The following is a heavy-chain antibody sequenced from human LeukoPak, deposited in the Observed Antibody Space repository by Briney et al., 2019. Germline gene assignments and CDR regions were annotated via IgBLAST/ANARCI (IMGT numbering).Heavy chain of an antibody. CDR3: AKAVVVAATPGY. J-gene: IGHJ4*02. D-gene: IGHD2-15*01. CDR2: ISSSSSMI. Sequence: GGSLRLSCAASGFSFSRYSINWVRQAPGKGLEWLSYISSSSSMIYYADSVKGRFTISRDNSKNTLYLQMNSLRAEDTAVHYCAKAVVVAATPGYWGQGTLVTVSS. V-gene: IGHV3-48*01. CDR1: GFSFSRYS.